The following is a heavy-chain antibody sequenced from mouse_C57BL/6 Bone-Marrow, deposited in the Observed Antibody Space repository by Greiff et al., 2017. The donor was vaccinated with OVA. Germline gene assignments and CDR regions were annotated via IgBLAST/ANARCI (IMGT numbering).Heavy chain of an antibody. J-gene: IGHJ4*01. D-gene: IGHD2-4*01. Sequence: VQLQQSGPELVKPGASVKISCKASGYAFSSSWMNWVKQRPGKGLEWIGRIYPGDGDTNYNGKFKGKATLTADKSSSTAYMQLSSLRSEDSAVYFCARCMITTRYYAMDYWGQGTSVTVSS. CDR1: GYAFSSSW. CDR3: ARCMITTRYYAMDY. V-gene: IGHV1-82*01. CDR2: IYPGDGDT.